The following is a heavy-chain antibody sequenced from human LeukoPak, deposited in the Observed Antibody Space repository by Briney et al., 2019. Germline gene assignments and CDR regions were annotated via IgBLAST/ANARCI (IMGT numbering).Heavy chain of an antibody. CDR2: ISWNSGSI. J-gene: IGHJ4*02. D-gene: IGHD2-21*02. CDR1: GFTFSSYA. V-gene: IGHV3-9*01. CDR3: AKDMTAIRETIFDY. Sequence: PGGSLRLSCAASGFTFSSYAMSWVRQAPGKGLEWVSGISWNSGSIGYADSVKGRFTISRDNAKNSLYLQMNSLRAEDTALYYCAKDMTAIRETIFDYWGQGTLVTVSS.